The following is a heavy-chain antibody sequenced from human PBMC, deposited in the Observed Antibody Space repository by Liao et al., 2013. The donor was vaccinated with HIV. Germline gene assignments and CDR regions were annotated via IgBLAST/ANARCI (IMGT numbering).Heavy chain of an antibody. Sequence: QVQLQESGPGLVKPSETLSLTCTVSGGSISSYYWSWIRQPAGKGLEWIGRIYGSGSTDYNPSLKSRVTMSLDRSKNQFSLKLSSVTAADTAVYYCARDGGERYWSGYYYYYYMDVWGKGTTVTVSS. CDR3: ARDGGERYWSGYYYYYYMDV. CDR2: IYGSGST. J-gene: IGHJ6*03. V-gene: IGHV4-4*07. D-gene: IGHD3-16*01. CDR1: GGSISSYY.